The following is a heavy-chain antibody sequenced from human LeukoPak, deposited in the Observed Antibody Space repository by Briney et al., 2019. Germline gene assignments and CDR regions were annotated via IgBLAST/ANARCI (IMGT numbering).Heavy chain of an antibody. J-gene: IGHJ6*03. V-gene: IGHV3-23*01. D-gene: IGHD3-3*01. CDR2: ISGSGGST. CDR1: GFAFNNYV. CDR3: ARGPNSDFWSGYSHYMDV. Sequence: PGGSLRLSCAASGFAFNNYVINWVRQAPGKGLELVSGISGSGGSTYYAASVRGRFIISRDSSKNTIFLQMSSLRAEDTAAYYCARGPNSDFWSGYSHYMDVWGKGTTAFVSS.